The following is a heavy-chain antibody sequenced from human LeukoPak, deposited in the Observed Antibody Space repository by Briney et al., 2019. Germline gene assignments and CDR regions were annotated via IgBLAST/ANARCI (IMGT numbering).Heavy chain of an antibody. D-gene: IGHD3-22*01. CDR2: INSDGRST. CDR3: ARDYDSRGGYAFYI. V-gene: IGHV3-74*01. J-gene: IGHJ3*02. Sequence: GGSLRLSCAASGFTFDDYGLSWVRQAPGKGLVWVSRINSDGRSTSYADSVKGRFTISRDNAKNTLYLQMDSLRAEDTAVYYCARDYDSRGGYAFYIWGKGTMVTVSS. CDR1: GFTFDDYG.